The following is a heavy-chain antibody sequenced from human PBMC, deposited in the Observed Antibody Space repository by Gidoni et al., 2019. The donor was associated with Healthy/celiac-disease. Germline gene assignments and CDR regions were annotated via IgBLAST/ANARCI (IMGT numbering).Heavy chain of an antibody. CDR2: INHSGST. CDR1: GGSFSGYY. V-gene: IGHV4-34*01. CDR3: ARGVLWVGAYSSRRAGWFDP. J-gene: IGHJ5*02. D-gene: IGHD6-13*01. Sequence: QVQLQQWGAGLLKPSETLSLTCAVYGGSFSGYYWSWLRQPPGKGLEWIGEINHSGSTNYNPSLKSRVTISVDTSKTQFSLKLSSVTAADTAVYYCARGVLWVGAYSSRRAGWFDPWGQGTLVTVSS.